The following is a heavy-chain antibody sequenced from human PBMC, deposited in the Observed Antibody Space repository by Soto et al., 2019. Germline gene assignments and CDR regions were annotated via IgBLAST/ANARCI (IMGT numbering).Heavy chain of an antibody. CDR2: ISGSGRTT. CDR1: GFTFSSYA. CDR3: AKDERTLDYVFWSGYRIKTYYYGMDV. J-gene: IGHJ6*02. Sequence: PGGSLRLSCAASGFTFSSYAMSWVRQAPGKGLEWVSAISGSGRTTYYADSVKGRFTISRDNSKNTLYLQMNSLRAEDTAVYYCAKDERTLDYVFWSGYRIKTYYYGMDVSGQGTTVTVSS. V-gene: IGHV3-23*01. D-gene: IGHD3-3*01.